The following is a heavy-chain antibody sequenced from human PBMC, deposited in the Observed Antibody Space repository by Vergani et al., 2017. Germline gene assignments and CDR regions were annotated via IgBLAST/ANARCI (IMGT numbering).Heavy chain of an antibody. CDR3: ARDPRARPDP. V-gene: IGHV3-21*01. CDR2: ISSSSSYI. J-gene: IGHJ5*02. CDR1: GFTFSSYS. Sequence: EVQLVESGGGLVKPGGSLRLSCAASGFTFSSYSMNWVRQAPGQGLEWVSSISSSSSYIYYADSVKGRFTNSRDNAKNSLYREMNSLRAEDTAVYYCARDPRARPDPWGQGTLVTVSS.